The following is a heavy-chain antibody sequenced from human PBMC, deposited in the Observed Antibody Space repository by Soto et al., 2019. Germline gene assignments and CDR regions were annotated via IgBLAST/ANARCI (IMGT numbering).Heavy chain of an antibody. CDR3: AKNGCGGDCYSSVAGNWFDP. J-gene: IGHJ5*02. CDR1: GFTFSGYV. CDR2: ISGSGGST. V-gene: IGHV3-23*01. D-gene: IGHD2-21*01. Sequence: EVQLLESGGGLVQPGGSLRLSCAASGFTFSGYVMSWVRQAPGKGLEWISIISGSGGSTHYADSVKGRFTISRDNSNNTVYLEMHSLRADDTAVYYCAKNGCGGDCYSSVAGNWFDPWGQGTLVTVSS.